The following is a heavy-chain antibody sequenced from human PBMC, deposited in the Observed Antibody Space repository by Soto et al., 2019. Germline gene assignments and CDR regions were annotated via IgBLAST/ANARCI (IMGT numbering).Heavy chain of an antibody. D-gene: IGHD3-3*01. CDR1: GFTFSSYA. V-gene: IGHV3-23*01. CDR3: AKRFTIFGVVKIGGAFDI. Sequence: EVQLLESGGGLVQPGGSLRLSCAASGFTFSSYAMSWVRQAPGKGLEWVSAISGSGGSTYYADSVKGRFTISRDNSKNTLYLQMNSLRAEDTAVYYCAKRFTIFGVVKIGGAFDIWGQGTMVTVSS. J-gene: IGHJ3*02. CDR2: ISGSGGST.